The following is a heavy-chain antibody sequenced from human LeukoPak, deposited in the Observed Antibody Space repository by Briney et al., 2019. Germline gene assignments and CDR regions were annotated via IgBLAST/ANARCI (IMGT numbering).Heavy chain of an antibody. CDR2: FYYSGST. CDR3: ARAGGPSNYYSYGMDV. CDR1: GGSISSYY. V-gene: IGHV4-59*01. D-gene: IGHD1-26*01. J-gene: IGHJ6*02. Sequence: SETLSLTCTVSGGSISSYYWSWIRQPPGKGLEWIGYFYYSGSTNYNPSLESRVTISVDTSKNQFSLKLSSVTAADTAVYYCARAGGPSNYYSYGMDVWGQGTTVTVSS.